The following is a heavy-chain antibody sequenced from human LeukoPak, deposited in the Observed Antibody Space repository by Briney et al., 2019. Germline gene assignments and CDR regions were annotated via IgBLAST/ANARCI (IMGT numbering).Heavy chain of an antibody. Sequence: GGSLRLSCAVSGITLSNYGMSWVRQAPGKGLEWVAGISDSGGNTKYADSVEGRFTISRDNPKNTLYLQMNSLRAEDTAVYFCAKRGVVIRVILVGFHKEAYYFESWGQGALVTVSS. CDR3: AKRGVVIRVILVGFHKEAYYFES. J-gene: IGHJ4*02. V-gene: IGHV3-23*01. CDR1: GITLSNYG. CDR2: ISDSGGNT. D-gene: IGHD3/OR15-3a*01.